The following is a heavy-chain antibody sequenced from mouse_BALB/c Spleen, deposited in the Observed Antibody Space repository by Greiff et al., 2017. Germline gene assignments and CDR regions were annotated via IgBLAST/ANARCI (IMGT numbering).Heavy chain of an antibody. CDR2: IWAGGST. CDR1: GFSLTSYG. V-gene: IGHV2-9*02. Sequence: VQLVESGPGLVAPSQSLSITCTVSGFSLTSYGVHWVRQPPGKGLEWLGVIWAGGSTNYNSALMSRLSISKDNSKSQVFLKMNSLQTDDTAMYYCARDRGYDYDGAYWGQGTLVTVSA. CDR3: ARDRGYDYDGAY. D-gene: IGHD2-4*01. J-gene: IGHJ3*01.